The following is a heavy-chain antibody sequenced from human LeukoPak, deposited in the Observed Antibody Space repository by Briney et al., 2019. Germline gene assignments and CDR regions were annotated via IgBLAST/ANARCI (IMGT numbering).Heavy chain of an antibody. CDR3: ARDHYDSSGYYYGFDR. J-gene: IGHJ5*02. CDR1: GYTFTSYY. CDR2: INPSGGST. Sequence: ASVKVSCKASGYTFTSYYMHWVRQAPAQGLEWMGIINPSGGSTSYAQKFQGRVTMTRDMSTSTVYMELSSLRCEDTAVYYCARDHYDSSGYYYGFDRWGQGTLVTVSS. V-gene: IGHV1-46*01. D-gene: IGHD3-22*01.